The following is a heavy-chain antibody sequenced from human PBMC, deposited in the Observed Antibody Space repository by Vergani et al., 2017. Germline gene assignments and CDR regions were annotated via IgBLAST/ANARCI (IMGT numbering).Heavy chain of an antibody. CDR2: IYYSGST. V-gene: IGHV4-39*07. J-gene: IGHJ4*02. CDR3: ARVAVVVPAANIPRDY. CDR1: GGSISSSSYY. D-gene: IGHD2-2*01. Sequence: QLQLQESGPGLVKPSETLSLTCTVSGGSISSSSYYWGWIRQPPGKGLEWIGSIYYSGSTYYNPSLKSRVTISVDTSKNQFSLKLSSVTAADTAVYYCARVAVVVPAANIPRDYRGQGTLVTVSS.